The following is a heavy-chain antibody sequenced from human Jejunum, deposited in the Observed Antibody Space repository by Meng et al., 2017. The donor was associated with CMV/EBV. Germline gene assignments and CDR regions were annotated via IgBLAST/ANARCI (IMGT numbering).Heavy chain of an antibody. V-gene: IGHV3-74*01. Sequence: HWVRQVSGERPGWVSRINSDGTRMICADSVKDRFTIYRDNAQSTLYLKLKSLRVEDTALCYCVRRGQDYYGEENHYAGYFNFGMDVWGRGTAVTVSS. CDR2: INSDGTRM. J-gene: IGHJ6*02. D-gene: IGHD3-10*01. CDR3: VRRGQDYYGEENHYAGYFNFGMDV.